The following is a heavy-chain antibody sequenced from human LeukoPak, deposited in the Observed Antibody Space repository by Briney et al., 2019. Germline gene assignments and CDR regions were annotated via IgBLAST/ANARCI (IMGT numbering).Heavy chain of an antibody. J-gene: IGHJ4*02. Sequence: SEILSLTCTVSGGSISSYYWIWIRQPPGKGLEWIGYIYYSGSTNYNPSLKSRVTISVDTSKNQFSLKLSSVTAADTAVYYCARHPPPIAVAGTVSDYWGQGTLVTVSS. CDR3: ARHPPPIAVAGTVSDY. CDR1: GGSISSYY. CDR2: IYYSGST. V-gene: IGHV4-59*08. D-gene: IGHD6-19*01.